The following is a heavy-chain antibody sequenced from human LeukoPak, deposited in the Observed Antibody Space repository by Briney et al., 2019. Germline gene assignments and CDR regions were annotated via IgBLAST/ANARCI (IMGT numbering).Heavy chain of an antibody. CDR3: ARQGYTVSYYFLDY. D-gene: IGHD1-26*01. CDR2: IYSTGST. CDR1: GGSVRSYW. V-gene: IGHV4-4*07. J-gene: IGHJ4*02. Sequence: PSETLSLTCDVSGGSVRSYWWGWVRQPAGKGLEWLGRIYSTGSTRFNPSLKSRLTLSIDTSTNQFSLKLTSVTAADTAVYFCARQGYTVSYYFLDYWIQATLVTVSS.